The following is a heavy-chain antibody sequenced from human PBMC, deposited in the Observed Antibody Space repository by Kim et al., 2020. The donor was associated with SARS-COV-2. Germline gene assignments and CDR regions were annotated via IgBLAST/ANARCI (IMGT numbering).Heavy chain of an antibody. V-gene: IGHV3-21*04. D-gene: IGHD2-15*01. CDR2: ISHNSAYI. Sequence: GGSLRLSCAASGFTFTSYSMNWVRQAPGKGLEWVAPISHNSAYIYYADSLKGRFTISRDNAKNSVYLQMNSLRVEDTAIYYCARGLRGAPPANRIDYCGQGTLVTVAS. J-gene: IGHJ4*02. CDR1: GFTFTSYS. CDR3: ARGLRGAPPANRIDY.